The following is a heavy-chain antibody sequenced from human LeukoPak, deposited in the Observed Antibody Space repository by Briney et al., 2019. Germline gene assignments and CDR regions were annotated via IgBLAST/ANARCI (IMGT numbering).Heavy chain of an antibody. CDR1: GGSFSGYY. CDR3: ARARSGIFDY. V-gene: IGHV4-34*01. CDR2: INHSGST. J-gene: IGHJ4*02. Sequence: PSETLSLTCAVYGGSFSGYYWSWIRQPPGKGLEWIGEINHSGSTNYNPSLKSRVTISVDTSKNQFSLKLSSVTAADTAVYYCARARSGIFDYWGQGTLATVSS. D-gene: IGHD1-26*01.